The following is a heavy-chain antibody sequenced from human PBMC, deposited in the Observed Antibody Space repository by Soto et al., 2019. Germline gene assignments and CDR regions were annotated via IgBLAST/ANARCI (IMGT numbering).Heavy chain of an antibody. CDR3: VKSMDV. CDR2: INQDGSQK. J-gene: IGHJ6*02. CDR1: GFTFSTSW. V-gene: IGHV3-7*01. Sequence: LRLSCVGSGFTFSTSWMHWVRQAPGRGLEWVVQINQDGSQKYYVDSVKGRFTISRDNARNLMYVQMSSLGAEDTAVYYCVKSMDVWGQGTTVTAP.